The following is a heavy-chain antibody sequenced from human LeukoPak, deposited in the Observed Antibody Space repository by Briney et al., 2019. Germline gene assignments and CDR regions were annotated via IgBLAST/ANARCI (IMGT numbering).Heavy chain of an antibody. CDR1: GFTFTSYW. V-gene: IGHV5-51*01. Sequence: GESLKISCTVSGFTFTSYWIGWVRQMPGKGLEWMGIIYPGDSDTRYSPSFQGQVTISADKSISTAYLQWSSLKASDTAMYYCARAGCSSTSCPVYYWGQGTLVTVSS. CDR2: IYPGDSDT. D-gene: IGHD2-2*01. CDR3: ARAGCSSTSCPVYY. J-gene: IGHJ4*02.